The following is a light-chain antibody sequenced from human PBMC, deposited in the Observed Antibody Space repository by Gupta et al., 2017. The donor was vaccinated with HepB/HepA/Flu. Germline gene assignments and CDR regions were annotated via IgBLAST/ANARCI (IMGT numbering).Light chain of an antibody. Sequence: QSVLTQPPSASGTPGQRVTISCSGSSSNIGSNTVNWYQQLPGTAPKLLIYSNNKRPSGVPDGFSGAKSGTSASLAISGLQSEDEADYYCAAWDDSLNGREVVFGGGTKLTVL. CDR1: SSNIGSNT. J-gene: IGLJ2*01. CDR2: SNN. V-gene: IGLV1-44*01. CDR3: AAWDDSLNGREVV.